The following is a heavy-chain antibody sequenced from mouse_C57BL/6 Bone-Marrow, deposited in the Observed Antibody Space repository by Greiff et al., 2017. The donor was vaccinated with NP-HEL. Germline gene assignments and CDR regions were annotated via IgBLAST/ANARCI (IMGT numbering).Heavy chain of an antibody. Sequence: EVQLQQSGPELVKPGASVKISCKASGYTFTDYYMNWVKQSHGKSLEWIGDINPNNGGTSYNQKFKGKATLTVDKSSSTAYMELRSLTSEDSAVYYCAVIITTVPYYFDYWGQGTTLTVSS. D-gene: IGHD1-1*01. V-gene: IGHV1-26*01. J-gene: IGHJ2*01. CDR2: INPNNGGT. CDR1: GYTFTDYY. CDR3: AVIITTVPYYFDY.